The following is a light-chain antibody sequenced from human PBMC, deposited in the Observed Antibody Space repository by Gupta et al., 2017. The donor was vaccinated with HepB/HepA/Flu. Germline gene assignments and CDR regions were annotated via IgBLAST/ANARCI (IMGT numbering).Light chain of an antibody. J-gene: IGKJ3*01. CDR3: QKSYRTIT. V-gene: IGKV1-39*01. CDR2: TTS. Sequence: DIQMTLSPSSLSASVGDRVTITCRASQTISGLLNWYQQKPGNAPKLLIYTTSHLQSGVPSRFSGSGSGTDFTLTISSLQPEDFGTYYCQKSYRTITFGPGTKVDVK. CDR1: QTISGL.